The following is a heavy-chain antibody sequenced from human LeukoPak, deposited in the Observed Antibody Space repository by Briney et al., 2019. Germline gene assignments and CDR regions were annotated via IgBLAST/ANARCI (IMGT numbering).Heavy chain of an antibody. CDR1: GYTFTSYG. J-gene: IGHJ4*02. V-gene: IGHV1-18*01. CDR3: ARGGIAAARVSFFGY. Sequence: ASVKVSCKASGYTFTSYGISWVRQAPGQGLEWMGWISAYNGNTNYAQKLRGRVTMTTDTSTSTAYMELRSLRSDDTAVYYCARGGIAAARVSFFGYWGQGTLVTVSS. D-gene: IGHD6-13*01. CDR2: ISAYNGNT.